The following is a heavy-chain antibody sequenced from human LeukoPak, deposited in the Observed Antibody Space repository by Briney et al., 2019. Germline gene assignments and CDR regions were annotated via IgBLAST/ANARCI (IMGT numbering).Heavy chain of an antibody. Sequence: TSETLSLTCAVYGGSFSGYYLSWIRQPAGKTLEWIGRIYDGGSTNYNPSLKSRVTMSVDTSKNQISLKLKSVTAADTAVYYCARDSGTSGEVKFDPWAREPWSPSPQ. V-gene: IGHV4-4*07. J-gene: IGHJ5*02. D-gene: IGHD3-10*01. CDR3: ARDSGTSGEVKFDP. CDR2: IYDGGST. CDR1: GGSFSGYY.